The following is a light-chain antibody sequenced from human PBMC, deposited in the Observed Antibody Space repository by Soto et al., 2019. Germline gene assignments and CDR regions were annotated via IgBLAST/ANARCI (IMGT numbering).Light chain of an antibody. CDR3: QLRSDGAPGVFT. V-gene: IGKV3-11*01. Sequence: EIVLTQSPVTLSLSPGERATLSCRASQSVSSFLAWYQQKPGQAPRLLIYDASIRATGIPARFSGSGSGTDFTLTISSLEPEDFAVYCCQLRSDGAPGVFTVGPGTKVDI. CDR2: DAS. CDR1: QSVSSF. J-gene: IGKJ3*01.